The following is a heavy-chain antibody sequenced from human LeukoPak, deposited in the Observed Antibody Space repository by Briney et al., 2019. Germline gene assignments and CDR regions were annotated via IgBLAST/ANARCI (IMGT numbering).Heavy chain of an antibody. D-gene: IGHD1-26*01. CDR2: ISYSGST. CDR3: ARTLTVGDEDYAMDV. J-gene: IGHJ6*02. V-gene: IGHV4-39*01. Sequence: SETLSLTCTVSGGSISSSSYYWGWIRQPPGKGLEWIGTISYSGSTYYNPSLKSRVTISVDTSKNQFSLKLSSVTAADTAVYYCARTLTVGDEDYAMDVRGQGTTVTVSS. CDR1: GGSISSSSYY.